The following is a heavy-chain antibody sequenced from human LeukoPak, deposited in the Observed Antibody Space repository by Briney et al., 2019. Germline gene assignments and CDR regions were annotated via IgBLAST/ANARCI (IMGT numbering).Heavy chain of an antibody. V-gene: IGHV3-21*01. Sequence: PGGSLRLSCAASGFTFSSYSMNWVRQAPGKGLEWVSSISSSSSYIYYADPVKGRFTISRDNAKNSLYLQMNSLRAEDTAVYYCAREAPPDIVVVPAAITDYYYMDVWGKGTTVTVSS. D-gene: IGHD2-2*01. CDR2: ISSSSSYI. J-gene: IGHJ6*03. CDR1: GFTFSSYS. CDR3: AREAPPDIVVVPAAITDYYYMDV.